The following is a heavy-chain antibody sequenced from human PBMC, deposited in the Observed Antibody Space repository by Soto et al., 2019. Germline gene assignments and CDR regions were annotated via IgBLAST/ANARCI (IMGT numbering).Heavy chain of an antibody. CDR1: GYTFTSYA. Sequence: QVQLVQSGAEVKKPGASVKVSCKASGYTFTSYAMHWVRQAPGPRLEWMGWINAGNGNTKYSQKFQGRVTITRDTSASTAYMELSSLTSEDTAVYYCAGGGSLYWYFDLWGRGTLVTVSS. CDR2: INAGNGNT. J-gene: IGHJ2*01. CDR3: AGGGSLYWYFDL. V-gene: IGHV1-3*01. D-gene: IGHD1-26*01.